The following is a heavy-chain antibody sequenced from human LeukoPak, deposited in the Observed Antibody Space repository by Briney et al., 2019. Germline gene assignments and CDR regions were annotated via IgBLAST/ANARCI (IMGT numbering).Heavy chain of an antibody. Sequence: GGSLRLSCAASGFTFSSYSMNWVRQAPGKGLEWVSSISSSSSYIYHADSVKGRFTISRDNAKNSLYLQMNSLRAEDTAVYYCALLSTVRVDYWGQGTLVTVSS. CDR1: GFTFSSYS. V-gene: IGHV3-21*01. J-gene: IGHJ4*02. D-gene: IGHD3-10*01. CDR2: ISSSSSYI. CDR3: ALLSTVRVDY.